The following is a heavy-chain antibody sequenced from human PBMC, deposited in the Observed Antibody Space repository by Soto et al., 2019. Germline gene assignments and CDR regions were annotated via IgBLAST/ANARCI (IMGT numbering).Heavy chain of an antibody. CDR3: ARGVLEWLLRDSYYYYMDV. J-gene: IGHJ6*03. V-gene: IGHV4-59*01. Sequence: SQTLSLTCTVSGDSISSSYWNWIRQAPGKGLEWIGYIDDTGSTNYNPSLKSRVTLSVDPSNNQYSLKLSSVTAADTAVYYCARGVLEWLLRDSYYYYMDVWGKGTTVTVSS. CDR1: GDSISSSY. CDR2: IDDTGST. D-gene: IGHD3-3*01.